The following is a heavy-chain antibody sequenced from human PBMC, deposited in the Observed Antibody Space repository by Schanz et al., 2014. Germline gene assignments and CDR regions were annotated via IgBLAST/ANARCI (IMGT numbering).Heavy chain of an antibody. Sequence: QVQLVQSGAEVKKPGVSVRVSCKASGYSFTTYDVNWVRQATGQGLEWMGWMNPTTGNRGYAQNFQGRVTMTRDTSTSTVYMELSSLRSEDTAVYYCARDGEAAAGCDYWGQGTLVTVSS. CDR3: ARDGEAAAGCDY. J-gene: IGHJ4*02. V-gene: IGHV1-8*01. CDR1: GYSFTTYD. CDR2: MNPTTGNR. D-gene: IGHD6-13*01.